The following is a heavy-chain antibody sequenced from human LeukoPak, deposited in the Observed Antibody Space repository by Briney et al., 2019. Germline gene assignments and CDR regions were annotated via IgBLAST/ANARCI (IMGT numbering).Heavy chain of an antibody. Sequence: PGGSLRLSCAASGFTFSSYEMNWVRQAPGKGLEWVSYISSSGSTIYYADSVKGRSTISRDNAKNSLYLQMNSLRAEDTAVYYCARGANYYGSGSHNWFDPWGQGTLVTVSS. D-gene: IGHD3-10*01. CDR1: GFTFSSYE. V-gene: IGHV3-48*03. CDR3: ARGANYYGSGSHNWFDP. J-gene: IGHJ5*02. CDR2: ISSSGSTI.